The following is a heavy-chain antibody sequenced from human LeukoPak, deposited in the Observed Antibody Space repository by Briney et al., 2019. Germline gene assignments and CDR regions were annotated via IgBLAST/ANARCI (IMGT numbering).Heavy chain of an antibody. D-gene: IGHD5-18*01. CDR3: TRGPIHLWLHSCTDV. CDR2: IRSKAYGGTT. CDR1: GFIFADHA. J-gene: IGHJ6*02. Sequence: GGSLRLSCTASGFIFADHAMSWVRQAPGKGLEWVGFIRSKAYGGTTEYAASAEGRFTISRDDSKGIAYLQMDSLTTEDTAVYYCTRGPIHLWLHSCTDVWGQGTTVIVSS. V-gene: IGHV3-49*04.